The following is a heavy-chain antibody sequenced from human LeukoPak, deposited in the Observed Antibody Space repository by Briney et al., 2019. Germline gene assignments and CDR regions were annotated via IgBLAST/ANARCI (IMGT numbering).Heavy chain of an antibody. CDR3: ARDPLRGDGYTFDS. CDR2: ITSGGTSI. V-gene: IGHV3-11*04. Sequence: PGGSLRLSCAASGFTFSDYYMTWIRQAPGKGLEWVSFITSGGTSIYYADSVKGRFTISRDNAKKLLFLQMNSLRAEDTAVYYCARDPLRGDGYTFDSWGQGTLVPVSS. CDR1: GFTFSDYY. D-gene: IGHD2-21*01. J-gene: IGHJ4*02.